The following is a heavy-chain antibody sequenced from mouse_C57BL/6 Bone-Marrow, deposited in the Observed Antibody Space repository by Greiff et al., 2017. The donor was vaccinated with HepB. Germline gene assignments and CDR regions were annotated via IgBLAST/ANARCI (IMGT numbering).Heavy chain of an antibody. V-gene: IGHV1-59*01. CDR2: IDPSDSYT. J-gene: IGHJ2*01. Sequence: QVQLQQSGAELVRPGTSVKLSCKASGYTFTSYWMHWVKQRPGQGLEWIGVIDPSDSYTNYNQKFKGKATLTVDTSSSTAYMQLSSLTSEDSAVYYCARTGTTVEDYWGQGTTLTVSS. D-gene: IGHD1-1*01. CDR1: GYTFTSYW. CDR3: ARTGTTVEDY.